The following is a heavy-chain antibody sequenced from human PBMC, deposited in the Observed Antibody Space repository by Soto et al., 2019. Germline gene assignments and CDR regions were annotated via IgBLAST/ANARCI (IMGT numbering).Heavy chain of an antibody. V-gene: IGHV4-39*01. CDR1: GYSVTSSDYY. CDR2: MFYSGLT. J-gene: IGHJ6*02. CDR3: APLSVSLSGPYGIHV. Sequence: LSLTCSVSGYSVTSSDYYWAWIRQPPGKGLEWIGSMFYSGLTYYNPSLKSRVTLSVDTSKNQFSVRLNSVTAADTAAYYCAPLSVSLSGPYGIHVWGQGTTVTVSS. D-gene: IGHD2-15*01.